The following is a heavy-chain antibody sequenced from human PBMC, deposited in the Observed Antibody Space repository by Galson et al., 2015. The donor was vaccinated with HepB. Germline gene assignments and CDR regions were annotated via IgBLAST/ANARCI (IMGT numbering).Heavy chain of an antibody. V-gene: IGHV1-18*01. CDR3: ARFLLWFGELLPSYYYYGMDV. CDR2: ISAYNGNT. Sequence: SVKVSCKASGYTFTSHGISWVRQAPGQGLEWMGWISAYNGNTNYAQKLQGRVTMTTDTSTSTAYMELRSLRSDDTAVYYCARFLLWFGELLPSYYYYGMDVWGQGTTVTVSS. D-gene: IGHD3-10*01. CDR1: GYTFTSHG. J-gene: IGHJ6*02.